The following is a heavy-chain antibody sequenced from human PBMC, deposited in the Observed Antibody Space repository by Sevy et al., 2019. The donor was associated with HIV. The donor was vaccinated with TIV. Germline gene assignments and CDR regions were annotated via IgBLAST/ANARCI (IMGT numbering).Heavy chain of an antibody. Sequence: GESLKISCKGSGYTFTNYWIGWVRQMPGKGLEWMGIIYPGDSDTRYSPSFQGQVTISADKSISPAYLQWRSLTASDTAMYYCAGRESSGWFGLNPWGQGTLVTVSS. CDR3: AGRESSGWFGLNP. J-gene: IGHJ5*02. CDR1: GYTFTNYW. D-gene: IGHD6-19*01. CDR2: IYPGDSDT. V-gene: IGHV5-51*01.